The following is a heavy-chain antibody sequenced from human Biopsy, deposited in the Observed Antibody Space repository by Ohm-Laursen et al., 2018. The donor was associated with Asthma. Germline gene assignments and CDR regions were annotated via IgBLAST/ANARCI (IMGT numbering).Heavy chain of an antibody. CDR3: AKSADYYDSTDYLDF. CDR2: ISWNSGNI. D-gene: IGHD3-22*01. V-gene: IGHV3-9*01. J-gene: IGHJ4*01. Sequence: SLRLSCAASGFTFSSYGMHWVRQAPGKGLEWVSSISWNSGNIDYAVSVKGRFTISRDNAKNSLYLQMQSLRPEDTAFYYCAKSADYYDSTDYLDFWGRGTLVTVSS. CDR1: GFTFSSYG.